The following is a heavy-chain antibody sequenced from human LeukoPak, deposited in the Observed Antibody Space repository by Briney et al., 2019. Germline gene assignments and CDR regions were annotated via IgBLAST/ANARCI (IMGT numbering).Heavy chain of an antibody. V-gene: IGHV4-59*12. Sequence: RTSETLSLTCTVSGGSITHYYWTWLRQPPGKTLEWIGYSYYSGSTKYNPSLKSRVTISVDTSKNQFSLKLTSVTAADTAVYYCARGAPPQNWGQGTLVTVSS. CDR2: SYYSGST. J-gene: IGHJ4*02. CDR3: ARGAPPQN. CDR1: GGSITHYY.